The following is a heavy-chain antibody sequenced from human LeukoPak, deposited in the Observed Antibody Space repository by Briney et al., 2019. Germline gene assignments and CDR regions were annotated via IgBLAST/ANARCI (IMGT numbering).Heavy chain of an antibody. D-gene: IGHD7-27*01. J-gene: IGHJ4*02. V-gene: IGHV1-69*05. Sequence: SVKVSCKASGGTFSSYAISWVRQAPGQGLEWMGRIIPIFGTANYAQKFQGRVTITTDESTSTAYMELSSLRSEDTAVYYCASIWGRQDDYWGQGTLVTVSS. CDR2: IIPIFGTA. CDR1: GGTFSSYA. CDR3: ASIWGRQDDY.